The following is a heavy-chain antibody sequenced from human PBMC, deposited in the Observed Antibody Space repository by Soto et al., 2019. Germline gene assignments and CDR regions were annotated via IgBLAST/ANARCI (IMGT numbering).Heavy chain of an antibody. CDR2: ITGGGGST. CDR1: GFTFSSYA. D-gene: IGHD4-17*01. CDR3: AKAHDYGAISY. J-gene: IGHJ4*02. Sequence: EVQLLESGGGLVQPGGSLRLSCAASGFTFSSYAISWVRQAPGKGLEWVSTITGGGGSTYYADSVKGRFTISRDNSKNTLSLQMNSLRADDTAVYYCAKAHDYGAISYCGQGTLVSVSS. V-gene: IGHV3-23*01.